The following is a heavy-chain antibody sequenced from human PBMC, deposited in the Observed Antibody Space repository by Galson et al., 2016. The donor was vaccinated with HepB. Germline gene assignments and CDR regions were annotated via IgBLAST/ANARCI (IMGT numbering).Heavy chain of an antibody. V-gene: IGHV5-51*03. Sequence: SGAEVKKPGESLQISCKASGYRFSTSWIGWVRQMPGRGLEWMAMIYPNDSDTRYNPSLEGHVIMSVDKSINTAYLQWRGLKPSDSGIYFCARTSGFPWGQGTLVTVSS. CDR3: ARTSGFP. CDR1: GYRFSTSW. CDR2: IYPNDSDT. D-gene: IGHD5-12*01. J-gene: IGHJ5*02.